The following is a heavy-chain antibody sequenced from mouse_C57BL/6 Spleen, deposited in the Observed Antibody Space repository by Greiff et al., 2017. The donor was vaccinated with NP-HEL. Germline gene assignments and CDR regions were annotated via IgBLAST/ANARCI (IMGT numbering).Heavy chain of an antibody. CDR1: GYTFTSYW. J-gene: IGHJ2*01. D-gene: IGHD1-1*01. V-gene: IGHV1-64*01. Sequence: QVQLKQPGAELVKPGASVKLSCKASGYTFTSYWMHWVKQRPGQGLEWIGTIHPNSGSTNYNEKFKSKATLTVDKSSSTAYMQLSSLTSEDSAVYYCAVYYGSSPFDYWGQGTTLTVSS. CDR3: AVYYGSSPFDY. CDR2: IHPNSGST.